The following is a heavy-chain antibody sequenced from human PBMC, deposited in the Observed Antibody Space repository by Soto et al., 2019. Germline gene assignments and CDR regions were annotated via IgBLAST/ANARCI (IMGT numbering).Heavy chain of an antibody. CDR1: GYDFTHYW. Sequence: GESLKISCKGSGYDFTHYWIVWVRQTPGKGLEWMGVIYPGDSDTKYSPSFQGQVTISADKSISTAYLQWSSLKASDTAMYYCARSVQQQFDYWGQGTLVTVSS. J-gene: IGHJ4*02. D-gene: IGHD6-13*01. V-gene: IGHV5-51*01. CDR2: IYPGDSDT. CDR3: ARSVQQQFDY.